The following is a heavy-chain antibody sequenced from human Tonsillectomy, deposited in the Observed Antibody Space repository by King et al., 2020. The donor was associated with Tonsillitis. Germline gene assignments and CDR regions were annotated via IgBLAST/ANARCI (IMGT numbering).Heavy chain of an antibody. CDR1: GFTFDDNG. Sequence: VQLVESGGGVVRPGGSLRLSCAASGFTFDDNGMSWVRQAPGKGLQCVSGINWSGSSTGYADSVKGRFTISRDNAKNSLCLQMNSLRAEDTALYYCARVGSKQWLVPDYFDYWGQGTLVTVSS. V-gene: IGHV3-20*04. D-gene: IGHD6-19*01. J-gene: IGHJ4*02. CDR2: INWSGSST. CDR3: ARVGSKQWLVPDYFDY.